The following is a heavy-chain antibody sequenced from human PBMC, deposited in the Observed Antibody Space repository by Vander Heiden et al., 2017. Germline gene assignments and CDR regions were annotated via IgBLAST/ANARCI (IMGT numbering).Heavy chain of an antibody. J-gene: IGHJ6*02. CDR2: IRISSSYI. CDR3: AGFDWLSSPHYYGMDV. Sequence: EVQLVESGGGLAKPGGSLRLSCAASGFTFSSYSMNWVRQAPGKGLEWVSSIRISSSYIYYANSVKGRFTISRDNAKNSLYLQMNSLRAEDTAVYYCAGFDWLSSPHYYGMDVWGQGTTVTVSS. V-gene: IGHV3-21*01. CDR1: GFTFSSYS. D-gene: IGHD3-9*01.